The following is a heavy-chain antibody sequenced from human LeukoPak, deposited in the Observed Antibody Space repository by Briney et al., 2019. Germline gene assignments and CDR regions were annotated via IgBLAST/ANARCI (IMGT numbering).Heavy chain of an antibody. V-gene: IGHV6-1*01. CDR1: GDSVSSNGAA. J-gene: IGHJ3*02. CDR3: ARGRGTNAAFDI. CDR2: TYYRSKWFN. D-gene: IGHD3-16*01. Sequence: SQTLSLTCAISGDSVSSNGAAWNWIRQSPSRGLEWLGRTYYRSKWFNDYAVSVKSRITFNPDTSKNQFSLQLNSVTLEDTAVYYCARGRGTNAAFDIWGQGTMVTVSS.